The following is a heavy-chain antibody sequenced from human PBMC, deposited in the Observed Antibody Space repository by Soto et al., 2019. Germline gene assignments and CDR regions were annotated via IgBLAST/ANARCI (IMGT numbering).Heavy chain of an antibody. V-gene: IGHV1-2*04. D-gene: IGHD4-17*01. CDR3: ARGYGDYVSY. CDR1: GYTFTGFY. CDR2: INPDSGGT. Sequence: QVQLVQSGAEVKKPGASVKVSCKASGYTFTGFYIHWVRQAPGQGLEWMGWINPDSGGTNYAQKFQGWVTMTRDTSISTAYMQLSRLRSDDTAVYYCARGYGDYVSYWGQGSLVTVSS. J-gene: IGHJ4*02.